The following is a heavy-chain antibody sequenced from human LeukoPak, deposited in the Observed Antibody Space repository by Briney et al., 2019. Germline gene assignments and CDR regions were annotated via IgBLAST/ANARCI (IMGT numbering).Heavy chain of an antibody. J-gene: IGHJ6*03. CDR1: GGSISSYY. CDR2: IYTSGST. D-gene: IGHD5-18*01. V-gene: IGHV4-4*07. Sequence: PSETLSLTCTVSGGSISSYYWSWIRQPAGKGLEWIGRIYTSGSTNYNPSLKSRVTMSVDTSKNQFSLKLSSVTAADTAVYYCARGVDTAMSLYYYYYYYMDVWGKGTTVTVSS. CDR3: ARGVDTAMSLYYYYYYYMDV.